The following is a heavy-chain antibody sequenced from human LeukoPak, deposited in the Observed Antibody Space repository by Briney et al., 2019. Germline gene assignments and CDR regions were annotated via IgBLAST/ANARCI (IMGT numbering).Heavy chain of an antibody. Sequence: VASVKVSCKASGYTFTSYGISWVRQAPGQGLEWMGWISAYNGNTNYAQKLQGRVTMTTDTSTSTAYMELRSLRSDDTAVYYCATESGSYSDDAFDIWGQGTMVTVSS. CDR1: GYTFTSYG. CDR2: ISAYNGNT. CDR3: ATESGSYSDDAFDI. D-gene: IGHD1-26*01. V-gene: IGHV1-18*01. J-gene: IGHJ3*02.